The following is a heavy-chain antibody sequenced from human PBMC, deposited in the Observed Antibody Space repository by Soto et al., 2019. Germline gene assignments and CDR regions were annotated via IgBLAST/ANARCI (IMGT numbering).Heavy chain of an antibody. CDR2: MNSDGSET. Sequence: GGSLRLSCAASGFTFGDYWMHWVRQAPGKGLEWVSRMNSDGSETNYADSVKGRFIVSRDNAKSTLHLQVTSLRVEDTAVYYCATAEVDYWGPGVLVTVSS. CDR3: ATAEVDY. J-gene: IGHJ4*02. CDR1: GFTFGDYW. V-gene: IGHV3-74*01.